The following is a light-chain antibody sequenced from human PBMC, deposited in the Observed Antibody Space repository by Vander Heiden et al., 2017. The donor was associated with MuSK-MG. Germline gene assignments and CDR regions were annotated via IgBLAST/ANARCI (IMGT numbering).Light chain of an antibody. Sequence: IVLTPSPATLSLSPGERATLSCRASQSVSSHLAWYQQKPGQAPRLLIYDASNRATGVPARFSGSESGTDFTLTISSLEPEDFAVYHCQQRSNWPLTFGGGTKVEIK. CDR1: QSVSSH. J-gene: IGKJ4*01. V-gene: IGKV3-11*01. CDR2: DAS. CDR3: QQRSNWPLT.